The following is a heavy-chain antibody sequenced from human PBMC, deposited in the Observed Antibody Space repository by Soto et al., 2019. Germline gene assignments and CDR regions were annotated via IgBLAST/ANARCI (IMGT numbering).Heavy chain of an antibody. D-gene: IGHD2-15*01. V-gene: IGHV5-10-1*01. J-gene: IGHJ5*02. Sequence: GESLKISCKGSGYSFTSYWISWVRQMPGKGLEWMGRIDPSDSYTNYSPSFQGHVTTSADKSISTAYLQWSSLKASDTAMYYCARQPSDIVVVVAARQDWFDPWGQGTLVTVSS. CDR3: ARQPSDIVVVVAARQDWFDP. CDR2: IDPSDSYT. CDR1: GYSFTSYW.